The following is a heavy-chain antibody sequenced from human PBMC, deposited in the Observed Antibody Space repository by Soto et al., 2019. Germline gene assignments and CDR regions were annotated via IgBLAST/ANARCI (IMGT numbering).Heavy chain of an antibody. Sequence: HPGGSLRLSCAASGFTFSSYGMHWVRQAPGKGLEWVAVISYDGSNKYYADSVKGRFTISRDNSKNTLYLQMNSLRAEDTAVYYCAKEYIVGASYGMDVWAKGPRSPSH. J-gene: IGHJ6*02. CDR2: ISYDGSNK. V-gene: IGHV3-30*18. D-gene: IGHD1-26*01. CDR3: AKEYIVGASYGMDV. CDR1: GFTFSSYG.